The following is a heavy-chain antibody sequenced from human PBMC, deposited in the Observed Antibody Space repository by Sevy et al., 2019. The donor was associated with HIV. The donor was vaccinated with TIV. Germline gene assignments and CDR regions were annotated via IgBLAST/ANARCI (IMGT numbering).Heavy chain of an antibody. J-gene: IGHJ4*02. V-gene: IGHV3-49*04. Sequence: GGSLRPSCTASGFTFGDYAMSWVRQAPGKGLEWVGFIRSKAYGGTTEYAASVKGRFTISRDDAKSIAYLQMNSLKTEDTAVYYCTRDIDSCSGGSCYPTYDYWGQGTLVTVSS. CDR2: IRSKAYGGTT. D-gene: IGHD2-15*01. CDR3: TRDIDSCSGGSCYPTYDY. CDR1: GFTFGDYA.